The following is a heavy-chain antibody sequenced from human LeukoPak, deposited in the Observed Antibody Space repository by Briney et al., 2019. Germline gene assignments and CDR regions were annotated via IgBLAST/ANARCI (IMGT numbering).Heavy chain of an antibody. CDR1: GGSISSYY. J-gene: IGHJ4*02. V-gene: IGHV4-34*01. D-gene: IGHD5-18*01. CDR3: AREVDTAMDFDY. CDR2: INHSGST. Sequence: SETLSLTCTVSGGSISSYYWSWIRQPPGKGLEWIGEINHSGSTNYNPSLKSRVTISVDTSKNQFSLKLSSVTAADTAVYYCAREVDTAMDFDYWGQGTLVTVSS.